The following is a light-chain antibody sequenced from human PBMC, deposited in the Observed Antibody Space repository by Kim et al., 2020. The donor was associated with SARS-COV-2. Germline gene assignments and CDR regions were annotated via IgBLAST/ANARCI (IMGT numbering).Light chain of an antibody. J-gene: IGLJ2*01. CDR3: QVWDSSSDHPGVV. V-gene: IGLV3-21*04. Sequence: SYELTQPPSVSVAPGKTARITCGGNNIGSKSVYWYKQKPGKAPVLVIYYDSDRPPGIPERFSGSNSGNTATLTISRVEAGDEADYYCQVWDSSSDHPGVVLGGGTQLAV. CDR2: YDS. CDR1: NIGSKS.